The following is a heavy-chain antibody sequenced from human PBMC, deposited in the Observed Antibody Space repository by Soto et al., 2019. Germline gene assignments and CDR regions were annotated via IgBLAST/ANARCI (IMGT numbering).Heavy chain of an antibody. Sequence: GASVKVSCKASGYSFTNNDVSWVRQATGQGLECMGWMNPGSGDTGYAQKFQGRVTMTRDISIATAYMELSSLRSDDTAIYYCARMATFGSLNWFDPWGQGTLVTVSS. CDR3: ARMATFGSLNWFDP. V-gene: IGHV1-8*01. J-gene: IGHJ5*02. CDR2: MNPGSGDT. D-gene: IGHD3-16*01. CDR1: GYSFTNND.